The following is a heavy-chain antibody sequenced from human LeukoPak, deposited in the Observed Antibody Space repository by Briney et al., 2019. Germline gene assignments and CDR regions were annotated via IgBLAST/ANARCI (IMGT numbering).Heavy chain of an antibody. V-gene: IGHV3-23*01. D-gene: IGHD3-22*01. Sequence: GGSLRLSCAASGFSFSNCAMTWVRQAPGKGLEWVSSISGSGDSAYADSVRGRLTISRDISKNTLYLQMNSLRAEDTAVYYCTKATGGYYDSNGYPFDYWGQGTLVTVSS. J-gene: IGHJ4*02. CDR2: ISGSGDSA. CDR3: TKATGGYYDSNGYPFDY. CDR1: GFSFSNCA.